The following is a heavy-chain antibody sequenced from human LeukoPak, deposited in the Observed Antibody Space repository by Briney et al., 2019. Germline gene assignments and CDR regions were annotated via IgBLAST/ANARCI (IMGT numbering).Heavy chain of an antibody. D-gene: IGHD5-24*01. CDR3: ARDRDSHHACNI. J-gene: IGHJ3*02. CDR2: INPSGGST. Sequence: ASVKVSCKASGYTFTSYYMHWVRQAPGQGLEWMGIINPSGGSTSYAQKFQGRVTMTRDTSTSTVYMELSSLRAEDTALYYCARDRDSHHACNIWGQGTKVTVSS. V-gene: IGHV1-46*01. CDR1: GYTFTSYY.